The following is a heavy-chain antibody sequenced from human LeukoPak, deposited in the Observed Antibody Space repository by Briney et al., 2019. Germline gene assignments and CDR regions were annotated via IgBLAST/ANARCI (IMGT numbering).Heavy chain of an antibody. Sequence: SGGSLRLSCAASGFIFSTYTMSWVRQAPGKGLEWVSSISSSSSYIYYADSVRGRFTISRDNAKNSLYLQMNSLRAEDTAVYYCARDGSNYAYWGKGTLVTVS. CDR2: ISSSSSYI. CDR3: ARDGSNYAY. D-gene: IGHD3-10*01. J-gene: IGHJ4*02. CDR1: GFIFSTYT. V-gene: IGHV3-21*01.